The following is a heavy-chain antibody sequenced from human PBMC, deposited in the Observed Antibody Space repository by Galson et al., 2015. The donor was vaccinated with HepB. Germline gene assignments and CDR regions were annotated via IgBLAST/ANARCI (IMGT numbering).Heavy chain of an antibody. V-gene: IGHV1-24*01. J-gene: IGHJ4*02. D-gene: IGHD1-26*01. Sequence: SVKVSCKVSGYTLTELSMHWVRQAPGKGLEWMGGFDPEDGETIYAQKFQGRVTMTEDTSTDTAYMGLSSLRSEDTAVYYCATVLKWEPTSFDYWGQGTLVTVSS. CDR2: FDPEDGET. CDR3: ATVLKWEPTSFDY. CDR1: GYTLTELS.